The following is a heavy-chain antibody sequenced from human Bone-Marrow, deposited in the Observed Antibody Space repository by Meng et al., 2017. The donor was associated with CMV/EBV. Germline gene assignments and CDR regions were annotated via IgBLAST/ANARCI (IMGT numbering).Heavy chain of an antibody. CDR3: ARQAYCSSTSCYTPHWFVP. CDR1: GGSISSSSYY. Sequence: GSLRLSCTVSGGSISSSSYYWGWIRQPPGKGLEWIGSIYYSGSTYYNPSLKSRVTISVDTSKNQFSLKLSSVTAADTAVYYCARQAYCSSTSCYTPHWFVPWGQGILVTVSS. J-gene: IGHJ5*02. D-gene: IGHD2-2*02. V-gene: IGHV4-39*01. CDR2: IYYSGST.